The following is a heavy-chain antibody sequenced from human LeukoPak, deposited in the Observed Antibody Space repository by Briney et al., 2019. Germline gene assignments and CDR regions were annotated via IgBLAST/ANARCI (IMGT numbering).Heavy chain of an antibody. J-gene: IGHJ4*02. V-gene: IGHV4-59*01. CDR1: GASISSYY. Sequence: KASETLSLTCTVSGASISSYYWRWIRQPPGKGLEWIGYIYYSGSTNYNPSLKSRVTISVDTSKNRLSLKLSSVTAADTAVYYCARGRDYYDCSSFFDYWGQGTLVTVSS. D-gene: IGHD3-22*01. CDR2: IYYSGST. CDR3: ARGRDYYDCSSFFDY.